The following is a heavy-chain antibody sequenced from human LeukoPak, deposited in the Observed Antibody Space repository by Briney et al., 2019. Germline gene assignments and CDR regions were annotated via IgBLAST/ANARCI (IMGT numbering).Heavy chain of an antibody. Sequence: SETLPLTCAVYGGSFSGYYWSWIRQPPGKGLEWIGEINHSGSTNYNPSLKSRVTISVDTSKNQFSLKLSSVTAADTAVYYCASLSALHYYDSRGLDVWGKGTTVTISS. CDR1: GGSFSGYY. CDR2: INHSGST. D-gene: IGHD3-22*01. V-gene: IGHV4-34*01. CDR3: ASLSALHYYDSRGLDV. J-gene: IGHJ6*04.